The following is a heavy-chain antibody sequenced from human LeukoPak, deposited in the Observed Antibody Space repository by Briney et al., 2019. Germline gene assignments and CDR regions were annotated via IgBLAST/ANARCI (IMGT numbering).Heavy chain of an antibody. CDR1: GGSISSYY. D-gene: IGHD3-10*01. CDR3: ARLSRGTSAGFDY. CDR2: IYYSGST. V-gene: IGHV4-59*01. Sequence: SETPSLTCTVSGGSISSYYWNWIRQPPGKGLEWIAYIYYSGSTNYNPSLKSRVTISVDTSKNHFSLKLSSVTAADTAVYYCARLSRGTSAGFDYWGQGTLVTVSS. J-gene: IGHJ4*02.